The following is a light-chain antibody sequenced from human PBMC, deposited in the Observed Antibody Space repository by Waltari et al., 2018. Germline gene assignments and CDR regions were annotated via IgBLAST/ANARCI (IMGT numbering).Light chain of an antibody. CDR1: RNISTY. Sequence: DIQMTQSPSSLSASVGDRVTITCRASRNISTYLNWYQQKPGKARKVLIYAASSLQGGVPSRFSGSGSGTDFTLTISSLQLEDFATYYCHQSYSIPLTFGGGTKVEIK. CDR2: AAS. CDR3: HQSYSIPLT. J-gene: IGKJ4*01. V-gene: IGKV1-39*01.